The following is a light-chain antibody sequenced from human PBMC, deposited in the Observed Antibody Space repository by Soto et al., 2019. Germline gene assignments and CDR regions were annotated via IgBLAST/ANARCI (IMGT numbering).Light chain of an antibody. J-gene: IGLJ1*01. CDR3: SSYTSSSARV. CDR2: EVS. Sequence: QSVLTQPASVSGSPGQSITISCTGTNSDIGGFYYVSWYQQHADIAPKLLIYEVSNRPSGISNRFSGSKSGNTASLTISGLQAEDEADYYCSSYTSSSARVFGSGTKVTVL. V-gene: IGLV2-14*01. CDR1: NSDIGGFYY.